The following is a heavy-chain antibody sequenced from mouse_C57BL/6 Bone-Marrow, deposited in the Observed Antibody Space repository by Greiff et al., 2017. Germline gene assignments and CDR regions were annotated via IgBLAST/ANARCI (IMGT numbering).Heavy chain of an antibody. D-gene: IGHD1-1*01. J-gene: IGHJ1*03. CDR3: AGDRFYYGSPYFDV. V-gene: IGHV12-3*01. CDR2: ITHSGET. CDR1: GFPITSGYY. Sequence: VKVVESGPGLVKPSQSLFLTCSITGFPITSGYYWIWIRQSPGKPLEWMGYITHSGETFYNPSLQSPISITRETSKNQFFLQLNSVTTEDTAMYYCAGDRFYYGSPYFDVWGTGTTVTVSS.